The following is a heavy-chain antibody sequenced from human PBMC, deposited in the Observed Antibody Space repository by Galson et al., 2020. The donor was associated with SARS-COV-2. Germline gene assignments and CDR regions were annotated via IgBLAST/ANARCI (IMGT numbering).Heavy chain of an antibody. J-gene: IGHJ4*02. CDR3: ARGVLRYFDWSPTGGVDY. CDR2: IWYDGSNK. V-gene: IGHV3-33*01. D-gene: IGHD3-9*01. Sequence: GESLKISCAASGFTFSSYGMHWVRQAPGKGLEWVAVIWYDGSNKYYADSVKGRFTISRDNSKNTLYLQMNSLRAEDTAVYYCARGVLRYFDWSPTGGVDYWGQGTLVTVSS. CDR1: GFTFSSYG.